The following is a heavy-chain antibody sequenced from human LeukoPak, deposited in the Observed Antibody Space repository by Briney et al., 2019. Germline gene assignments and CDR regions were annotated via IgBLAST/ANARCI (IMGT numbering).Heavy chain of an antibody. J-gene: IGHJ4*02. V-gene: IGHV4-31*03. CDR2: IYYSGST. CDR3: ARIESPTVTTYFDY. D-gene: IGHD4-11*01. CDR1: GGSISSGGYY. Sequence: ASQTLFLTCTVSGGSISSGGYYWSWIRQHPGKGLEWIGYIYYSGSTYYNPSLKSRVTISVDTSKNQFSLKLSSVTAADTAVYYCARIESPTVTTYFDYWGQGTLVTVSS.